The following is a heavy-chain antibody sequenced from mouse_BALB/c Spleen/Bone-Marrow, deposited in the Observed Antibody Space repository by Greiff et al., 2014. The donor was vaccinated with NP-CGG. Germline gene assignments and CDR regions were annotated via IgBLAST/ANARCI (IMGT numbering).Heavy chain of an antibody. J-gene: IGHJ4*01. V-gene: IGHV1-82*01. CDR2: IYPGDGDS. CDR1: GYEFSDSW. Sequence: QVQLQQSGPELVRPGASVKISCKASGYEFSDSWMNWVKQRPGQGLEWIGRIYPGDGDSIYNGKFKGKATLTSDKFSSTAYMQLSSLTSVDSAVYFCARSISVVTPMDYWGQGTSVTVSS. CDR3: ARSISVVTPMDY. D-gene: IGHD1-1*01.